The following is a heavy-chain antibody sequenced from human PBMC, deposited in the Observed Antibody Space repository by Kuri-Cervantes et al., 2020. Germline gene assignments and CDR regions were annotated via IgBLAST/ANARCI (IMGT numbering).Heavy chain of an antibody. CDR1: GYRFTNYW. CDR3: ARLATTQSGTTYFDY. Sequence: KVSCKGSGYRFTNYWIGWVRQMPGKGLEWMGVIYPGDSDTRYSPSFQGQVTISADKSISTAYLQWSSLKASDTAMYYCARLATTQSGTTYFDYWGQGTLVTVSS. J-gene: IGHJ4*02. D-gene: IGHD2-2*01. V-gene: IGHV5-51*01. CDR2: IYPGDSDT.